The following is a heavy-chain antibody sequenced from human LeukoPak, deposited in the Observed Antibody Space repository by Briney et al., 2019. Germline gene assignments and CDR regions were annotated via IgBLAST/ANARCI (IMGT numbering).Heavy chain of an antibody. Sequence: PSQTLSLTCTVSGGSITSGAYFWSWIRQPAGKGLQWIGRIYTGGRTDYSPSLESRVTISVDTSKNQFSLKLSSVTAADTAVYYCTRDGKRGTNGDAFDIWGQGTKVTVSS. CDR2: IYTGGRT. V-gene: IGHV4-61*02. D-gene: IGHD1-26*01. CDR1: GGSITSGAYF. CDR3: TRDGKRGTNGDAFDI. J-gene: IGHJ3*02.